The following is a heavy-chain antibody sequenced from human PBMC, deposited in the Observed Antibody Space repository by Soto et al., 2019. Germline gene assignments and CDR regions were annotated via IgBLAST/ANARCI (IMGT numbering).Heavy chain of an antibody. Sequence: GGSLRLSCAASGFKFSNYAMSWGRQAPGKGLEWVSLISATGGGTYYADSVKGRFTISRDNSHNTLYLQVHSLTAEDTAVYYCAKDRRAGGNSAFYFDFWGQGAQVTVSS. D-gene: IGHD3-16*01. CDR3: AKDRRAGGNSAFYFDF. CDR1: GFKFSNYA. V-gene: IGHV3-23*01. CDR2: ISATGGGT. J-gene: IGHJ4*02.